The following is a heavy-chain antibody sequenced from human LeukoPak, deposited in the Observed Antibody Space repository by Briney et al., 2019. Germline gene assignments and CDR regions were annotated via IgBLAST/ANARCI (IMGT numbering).Heavy chain of an antibody. Sequence: PGGSLRLSCAASGFTFSSYWMHWVRQAPGKRLVWVSRINSDGSSTSYADSVKGRFTISRDNAKNTLYLQMNSLRAEDTAVYYCARDLLSSGWYAVDYWGQGTLVTVSS. V-gene: IGHV3-74*01. CDR3: ARDLLSSGWYAVDY. D-gene: IGHD6-19*01. J-gene: IGHJ4*02. CDR2: INSDGSST. CDR1: GFTFSSYW.